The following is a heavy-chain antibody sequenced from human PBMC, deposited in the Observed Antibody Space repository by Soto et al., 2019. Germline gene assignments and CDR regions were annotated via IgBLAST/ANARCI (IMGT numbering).Heavy chain of an antibody. CDR1: GFSLSTSGMC. D-gene: IGHD1-7*01. CDR3: TRIKYNWNYSGFDY. J-gene: IGHJ4*02. V-gene: IGHV2-70*11. Sequence: ESGPTLVNPTQTLTLTCTFSGFSLSTSGMCVSWIRQPPGKALEWLARIDWDDDKYYSTSLKTRLTISKDTSKNQVVLTMTNMDPVDTATYYCTRIKYNWNYSGFDYWGQGTLVTVSS. CDR2: IDWDDDK.